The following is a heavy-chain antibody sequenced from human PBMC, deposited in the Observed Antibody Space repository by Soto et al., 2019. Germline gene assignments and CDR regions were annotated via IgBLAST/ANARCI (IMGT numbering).Heavy chain of an antibody. J-gene: IGHJ6*02. V-gene: IGHV1-18*01. CDR3: ALTKGDV. D-gene: IGHD1-1*01. CDR2: ISAYDGNT. Sequence: QIQLVQSGAEVKKPGASVKVSCKTSGYIFTNHDITWVRQATGQGLEWMGWISAYDGNTDYAQKVQGRVTMTTDTSTSTSYMELRSLTSDDTAIYYCALTKGDVWGQGTTVTVSS. CDR1: GYIFTNHD.